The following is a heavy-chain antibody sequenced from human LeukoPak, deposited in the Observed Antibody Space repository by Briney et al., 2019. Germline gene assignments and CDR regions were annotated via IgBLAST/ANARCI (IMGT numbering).Heavy chain of an antibody. CDR2: ISGSGGST. CDR1: GFTSSSYD. CDR3: AKDRHAPGRYCSSTTCFPFDS. V-gene: IGHV3-23*01. Sequence: GGSLRLSCAASGFTSSSYDMSWVRQAPGKGLEWVSAISGSGGSTYYADSVKGRFTISRDNSKSTLYLQMNSLRAEDTAVYYCAKDRHAPGRYCSSTTCFPFDSWGQGTLVTVSS. D-gene: IGHD2-2*01. J-gene: IGHJ5*01.